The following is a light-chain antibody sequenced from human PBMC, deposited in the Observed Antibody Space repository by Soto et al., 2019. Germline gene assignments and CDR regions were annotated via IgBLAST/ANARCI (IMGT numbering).Light chain of an antibody. CDR2: KAS. CDR3: QHYNSYPIT. V-gene: IGKV1-5*03. Sequence: DIQMTQSPSTLSASVGDRVTITCRASQSISSWLAWYQQKPGKAPKLLIYKASSLEGGVPSRCSGSGSGTEITLTISSLQPDDFATYYCQHYNSYPITFGHGTRLEIK. CDR1: QSISSW. J-gene: IGKJ5*01.